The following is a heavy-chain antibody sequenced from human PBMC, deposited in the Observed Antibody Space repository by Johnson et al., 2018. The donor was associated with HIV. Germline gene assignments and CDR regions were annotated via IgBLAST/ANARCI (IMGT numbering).Heavy chain of an antibody. CDR3: ARERGRIAADAFDI. CDR2: INSDGSST. V-gene: IGHV3-20*04. CDR1: GFTFDDHD. J-gene: IGHJ3*02. D-gene: IGHD6-13*01. Sequence: VQLVESGGGVVRPGGSLRLSCAASGFTFDDHDMSWVRQAPGTGLVWVSRINSDGSSTSYADSVKGRFPISRDNAKNSLYLQMNSLRAEDTAVYYYARERGRIAADAFDIWGQGTMVTVSS.